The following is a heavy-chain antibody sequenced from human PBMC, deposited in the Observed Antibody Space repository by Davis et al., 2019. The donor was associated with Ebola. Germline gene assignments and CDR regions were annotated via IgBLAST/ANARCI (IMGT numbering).Heavy chain of an antibody. D-gene: IGHD6-19*01. J-gene: IGHJ4*02. V-gene: IGHV4-61*01. CDR3: AREPVAGPVDY. CDR2: IYYSGST. CDR1: GGPVSSGSYY. Sequence: MPGGSLRLSCTVSGGPVSSGSYYWSWIRQPPGKGLEWVGYIYYSGSTNYNPSLKSRVTISVDTSKNQFSLKLSSVTAADTAVYYCAREPVAGPVDYWGQGTLVTVSS.